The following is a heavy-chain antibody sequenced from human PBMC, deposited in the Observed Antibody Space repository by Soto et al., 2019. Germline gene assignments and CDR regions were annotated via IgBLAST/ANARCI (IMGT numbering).Heavy chain of an antibody. V-gene: IGHV3-30-3*01. J-gene: IGHJ6*02. CDR3: ARGDREDILVVVGARPGEYGTDS. D-gene: IGHD2-15*01. CDR1: GFTFRNHA. Sequence: QVQLVESGGGVVQPGGSLRLSCAASGFTFRNHAMHWVRQAPGKGLECLAVIAHDGSNAFYRESVKGRFTVSRDNSKNTLYLYMNSLRSEDTGVYYCARGDREDILVVVGARPGEYGTDSWGQGTTVIVSS. CDR2: IAHDGSNA.